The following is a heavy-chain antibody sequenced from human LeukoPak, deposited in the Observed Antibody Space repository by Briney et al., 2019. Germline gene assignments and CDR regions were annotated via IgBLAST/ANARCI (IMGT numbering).Heavy chain of an antibody. Sequence: SETLSLTCSVSGGSFSSYYWSWIRQPAGKGLEWIGRIYTSGSTNYNPSLKSRVTISVDTSKNQFSLKLSSVTAADTAVYYCARGPGGSSSSDFDYWGQGTLVTVSS. J-gene: IGHJ4*02. CDR2: IYTSGST. CDR3: ARGPGGSSSSDFDY. D-gene: IGHD6-6*01. CDR1: GGSFSSYY. V-gene: IGHV4-4*07.